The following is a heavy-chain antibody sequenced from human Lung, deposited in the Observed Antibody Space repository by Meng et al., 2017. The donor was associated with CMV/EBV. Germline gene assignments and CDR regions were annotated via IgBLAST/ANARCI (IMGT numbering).Heavy chain of an antibody. J-gene: IGHJ4*02. CDR2: IYPNRGNP. D-gene: IGHD5-18*01. CDR3: ARDSPLDGYSLLDY. CDR1: GNTFTTYA. V-gene: IGHV7-4-1*02. Sequence: FQATGPSVKFSSSPCGNTFTTYAHNWGRQAPGQGPYWMGCIYPNRGNPTYAQGFTGRFVFSLDTSVSTAYLQINILRADDTAVYYCARDSPLDGYSLLDYWGQGTLVTVSS.